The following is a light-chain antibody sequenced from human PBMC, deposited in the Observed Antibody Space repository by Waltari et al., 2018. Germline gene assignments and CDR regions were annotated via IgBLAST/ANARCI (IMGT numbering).Light chain of an antibody. CDR3: QAWDRDGAV. Sequence: QSVLTQPPSVSGAPGQRVTIPCTGSSSNIGAGYDVPRYQQLPGTATKTLSYGTTIRPSGVPERFSGAHSGNTATLTSSGTQTVDEADYYCQAWDRDGAVFGDGTKLTVL. CDR1: SSNIGAGYD. V-gene: IGLV1-40*01. CDR2: GTT. J-gene: IGLJ2*01.